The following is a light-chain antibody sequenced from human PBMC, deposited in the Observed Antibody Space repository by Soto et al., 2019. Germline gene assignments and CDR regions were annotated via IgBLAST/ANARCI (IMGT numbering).Light chain of an antibody. V-gene: IGLV2-14*01. CDR1: SSDVGAHDF. Sequence: QSALTQPASVSGSPGQSITISFSGTSSDVGAHDFVSWYQHHPDKAPKVIIFEVAKRTSGVSNRFSGSKTGNTASLTISGLKAEDEADYYCNSYPVSRTVIFGGGTKVTVL. J-gene: IGLJ2*01. CDR2: EVA. CDR3: NSYPVSRTVI.